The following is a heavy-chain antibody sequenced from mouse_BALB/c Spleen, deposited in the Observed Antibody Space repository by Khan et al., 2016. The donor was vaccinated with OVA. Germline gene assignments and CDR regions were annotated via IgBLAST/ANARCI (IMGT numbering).Heavy chain of an antibody. Sequence: VELVESGPGLVAPSQSLSITCTISGFSLTNYGVHWVRQPPGKGLEWLVVIWNDGNTAYNSALKSRLTISNDNSKSHVFLKMNSLQTDDTAMYFCARQPYYHYNIMDYWGQGTTVTVAS. J-gene: IGHJ4*01. V-gene: IGHV2-6-1*01. CDR1: GFSLTNYG. CDR3: ARQPYYHYNIMDY. D-gene: IGHD2-10*01. CDR2: IWNDGNT.